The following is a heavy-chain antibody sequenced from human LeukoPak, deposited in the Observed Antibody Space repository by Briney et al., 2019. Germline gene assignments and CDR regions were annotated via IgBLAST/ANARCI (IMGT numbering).Heavy chain of an antibody. CDR2: IKQDGSEK. CDR1: GFTFSSYW. CDR3: ARQGLQGYYFDY. Sequence: GGSLRLSCAASGFTFSSYWMSWVRQAPGKGLEWVANIKQDGSEKYYVDPVKGRFTISRDNAKNSLYLQMNSPRAEDTAVYYCARQGLQGYYFDYWGQGTLVTVSS. J-gene: IGHJ4*02. V-gene: IGHV3-7*01.